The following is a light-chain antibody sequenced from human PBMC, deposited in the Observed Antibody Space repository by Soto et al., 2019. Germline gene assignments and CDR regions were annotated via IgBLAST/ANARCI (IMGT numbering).Light chain of an antibody. Sequence: EIVLTQSPGTLSFSPGERATLSCRASQTVGSSFLAWFQHKPGQAPRLLIYGASTRATGIPDRFSGSGSGTDFTLTISRLEPEDFAVYYCHQYGSSQTFGQGTKVDI. CDR3: HQYGSSQT. V-gene: IGKV3-20*01. J-gene: IGKJ1*01. CDR1: QTVGSSF. CDR2: GAS.